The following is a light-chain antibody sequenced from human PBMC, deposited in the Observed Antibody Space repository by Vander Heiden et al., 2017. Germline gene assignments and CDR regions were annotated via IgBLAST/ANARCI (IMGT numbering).Light chain of an antibody. Sequence: QSALTQPRSVSGSPGQSVTISCTGTSSDVGGYNYVAWYQQHPGKAPKLMIYDVSKRPSGVPDRFSGSKSGNTASLTISGLQAEDEADYYCGSDAGSYTFVVFGGGTKLTVL. J-gene: IGLJ2*01. CDR3: GSDAGSYTFVV. V-gene: IGLV2-11*01. CDR2: DVS. CDR1: SSDVGGYNY.